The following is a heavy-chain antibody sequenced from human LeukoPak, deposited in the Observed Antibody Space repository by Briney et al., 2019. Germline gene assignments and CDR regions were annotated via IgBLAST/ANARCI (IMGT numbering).Heavy chain of an antibody. D-gene: IGHD3-22*01. CDR1: GGSITSYY. CDR2: IHYSGST. Sequence: SETLSLTCTVSGGSITSYYWSWLRQPPGKGLEWLGCIHYSGSTNYNPSLKSRVTISVDTSKNQFSLKLSSVTAADTAVYYCARVRDRSSYFYDLDYWGQGTLVTVSS. V-gene: IGHV4-59*01. J-gene: IGHJ4*02. CDR3: ARVRDRSSYFYDLDY.